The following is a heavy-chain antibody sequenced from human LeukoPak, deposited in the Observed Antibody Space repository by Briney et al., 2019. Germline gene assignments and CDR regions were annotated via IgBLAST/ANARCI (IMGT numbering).Heavy chain of an antibody. CDR3: AKGVLYYYYYMDV. CDR2: ISYDGSNK. V-gene: IGHV3-30*18. J-gene: IGHJ6*03. Sequence: GGSLRLSCTVSGFTVSSNSMSWVRQAPGKGLEWVAVISYDGSNKYYADSVKGRFTISRDNSKNTLYLQMNSLRAEDTAVYYCAKGVLYYYYYMDVWGKGTTVAVSS. CDR1: GFTVSSNS. D-gene: IGHD6-6*01.